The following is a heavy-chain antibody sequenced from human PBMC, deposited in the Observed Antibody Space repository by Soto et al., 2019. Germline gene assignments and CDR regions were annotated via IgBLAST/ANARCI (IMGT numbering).Heavy chain of an antibody. Sequence: SETLSLTCTVSGGSISSGGYYWSWIRQHPGKGLEWIGYIYYSGSTYYNPSLKSRVTISVDTSKNQFSLKLSSVTAADTAVYYCARGPYDTYYYDSSGYYLFDPWGQGTLVTVSS. V-gene: IGHV4-31*03. D-gene: IGHD3-22*01. CDR2: IYYSGST. J-gene: IGHJ5*02. CDR3: ARGPYDTYYYDSSGYYLFDP. CDR1: GGSISSGGYY.